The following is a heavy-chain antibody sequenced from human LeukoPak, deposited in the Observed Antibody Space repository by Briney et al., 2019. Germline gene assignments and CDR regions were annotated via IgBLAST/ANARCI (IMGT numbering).Heavy chain of an antibody. CDR1: GYTLTELS. V-gene: IGHV1-24*01. J-gene: IGHJ6*02. CDR3: ATASRYSSGWYPMGRYYYYYGMDV. CDR2: FDPEDGET. D-gene: IGHD6-19*01. Sequence: ASVKASCKVSGYTLTELSMHWVRQAPGKGLEWIGGFDPEDGETIYAQKFQGRVTMTEDTSTDTAYMELSSLRSEDTAVYYCATASRYSSGWYPMGRYYYYYGMDVWGQGTTVTVSS.